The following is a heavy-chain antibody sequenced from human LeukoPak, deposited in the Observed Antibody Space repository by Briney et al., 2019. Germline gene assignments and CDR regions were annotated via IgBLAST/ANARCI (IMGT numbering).Heavy chain of an antibody. D-gene: IGHD3-16*01. CDR3: ARGGFYYYYGMDV. J-gene: IGHJ6*02. Sequence: GGSLRLSCAASGFTFSSYAMSWVRQAPGKGLEWVSAISGSGGSTYYADSVKGRFTISRDNSKNTLYLQMNSLRAEDTAVYYCARGGFYYYYGMDVWGQGTTVTVSS. V-gene: IGHV3-23*01. CDR2: ISGSGGST. CDR1: GFTFSSYA.